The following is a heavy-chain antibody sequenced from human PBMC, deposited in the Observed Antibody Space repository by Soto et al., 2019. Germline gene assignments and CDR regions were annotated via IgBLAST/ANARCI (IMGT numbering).Heavy chain of an antibody. CDR1: GFTFSSYS. CDR3: ARGHRDSGYDFPLYYYYYGMDV. V-gene: IGHV3-21*01. D-gene: IGHD5-12*01. J-gene: IGHJ6*02. CDR2: ISSSSSYI. Sequence: EVQLVESGGGLVKPGGSLRLSCAASGFTFSSYSMNWVRQAPGKGLEWVSTISSSSSYIYYADSVKGRFTISRDNAKNSLYLQMNSLRAEDTAVYYCARGHRDSGYDFPLYYYYYGMDVWGQGTTVTVSS.